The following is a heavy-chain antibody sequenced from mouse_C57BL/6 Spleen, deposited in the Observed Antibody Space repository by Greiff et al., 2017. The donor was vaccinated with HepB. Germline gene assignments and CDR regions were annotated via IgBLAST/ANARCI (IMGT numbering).Heavy chain of an antibody. CDR1: GYTFTSYW. V-gene: IGHV1-59*01. J-gene: IGHJ3*01. CDR2: IDPSDSYT. D-gene: IGHD2-3*01. Sequence: QVQLQQPGAELVRPGSSVKLSCKASGYTFTSYWMHWVKQRPGQGLEWIGVIDPSDSYTNYNQKFKGKATLTVDTSSSTAYMQLSRLTSEDSAVYYCARHGYYKFAYWGQGTLVTVSA. CDR3: ARHGYYKFAY.